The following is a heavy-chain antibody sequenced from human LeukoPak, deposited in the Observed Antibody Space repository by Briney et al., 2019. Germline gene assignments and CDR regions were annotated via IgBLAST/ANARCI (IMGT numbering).Heavy chain of an antibody. D-gene: IGHD5-18*01. V-gene: IGHV4-39*01. Sequence: PSETLSLTCTVSGGSISSSNYYWGWIRQPPGKGLEWIGSIYYSGTTYYNPSLKSRVTISVDTSKNQFSLKLSSVTAADTAVYYCARSGYSYGYHSQFDYWGQGTLVTVSS. CDR1: GGSISSSNYY. CDR3: ARSGYSYGYHSQFDY. CDR2: IYYSGTT. J-gene: IGHJ4*02.